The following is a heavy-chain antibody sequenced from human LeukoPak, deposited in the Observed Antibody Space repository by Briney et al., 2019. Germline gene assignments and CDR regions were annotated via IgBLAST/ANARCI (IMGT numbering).Heavy chain of an antibody. J-gene: IGHJ6*03. Sequence: ASVKVSCKSSGYAFTDYGISWVRQAPGQGLEWTGWISAYNGNTNYAQKLQGRVTMTTDTSTSTAYMELRSLRSDDTAVYYCARGVRGYSYGYYYYYYMDVWGKGTTVTISS. CDR3: ARGVRGYSYGYYYYYYMDV. D-gene: IGHD5-18*01. V-gene: IGHV1-18*01. CDR2: ISAYNGNT. CDR1: GYAFTDYG.